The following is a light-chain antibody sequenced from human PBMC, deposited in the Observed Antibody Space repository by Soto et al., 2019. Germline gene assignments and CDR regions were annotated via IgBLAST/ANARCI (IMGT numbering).Light chain of an antibody. J-gene: IGLJ1*01. CDR3: RSYTDSRTHV. V-gene: IGLV2-14*01. Sequence: QSVLTQPASVSGSPGQSITISCTGTSSDVGGYNYVSWYPQHPGKAPKLIIFEVSYRPSGISNRFSASKSGDTASLTISGHQADDEADYYCRSYTDSRTHVFGSGTKVTVL. CDR1: SSDVGGYNY. CDR2: EVS.